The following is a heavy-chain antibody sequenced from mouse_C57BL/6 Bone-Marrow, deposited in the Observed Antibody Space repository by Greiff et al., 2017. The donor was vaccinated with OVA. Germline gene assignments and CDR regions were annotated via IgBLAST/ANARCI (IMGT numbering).Heavy chain of an antibody. CDR3: ARGAQATGAY. J-gene: IGHJ3*01. CDR1: GYTFTSYW. V-gene: IGHV1-50*01. CDR2: IDPSDSDT. Sequence: QVQLQQPGAELVKPGASVKLSCKASGYTFTSYWMQWVKQRPGQGLEWIGEIDPSDSDTNYNQKFKGKATLTVDTSSSTAYMQLSSLTSEDSAVYYCARGAQATGAYWGQGTLVTVSA. D-gene: IGHD3-2*02.